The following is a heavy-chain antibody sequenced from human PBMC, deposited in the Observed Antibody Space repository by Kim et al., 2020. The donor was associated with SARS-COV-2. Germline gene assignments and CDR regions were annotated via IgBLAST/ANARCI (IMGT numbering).Heavy chain of an antibody. CDR3: AKSAGYYDSSSFQYNFDY. D-gene: IGHD3-22*01. V-gene: IGHV3-30*18. J-gene: IGHJ4*02. CDR2: ISYDGSNK. CDR1: GFTFNGYG. Sequence: GGSLRLSCAASGFTFNGYGMHWVRQAPDKGLEWVAVISYDGSNKYHADSVKGRFTISRDNSKNTLYLQMDSLRPEDTAMYYCAKSAGYYDSSSFQYNFDYWGQGTLVTVSP.